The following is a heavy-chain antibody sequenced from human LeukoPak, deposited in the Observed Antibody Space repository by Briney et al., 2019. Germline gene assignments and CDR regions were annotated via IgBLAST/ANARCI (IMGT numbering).Heavy chain of an antibody. CDR2: ISAYKGNT. Sequence: GWISAYKGNTNYAQKLQGRGTMTTDTSTSTAYMELRSLRSDDTAVYYCARGPAFLDNWFDPWGQGTLVTVSS. V-gene: IGHV1-18*01. D-gene: IGHD3-3*02. CDR3: ARGPAFLDNWFDP. J-gene: IGHJ5*02.